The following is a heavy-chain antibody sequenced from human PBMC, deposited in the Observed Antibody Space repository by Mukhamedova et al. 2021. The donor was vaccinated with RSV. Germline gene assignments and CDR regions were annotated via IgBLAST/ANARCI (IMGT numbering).Heavy chain of an antibody. Sequence: IRQPPGKGLEWIGEVNHRGSTNYNPPFKSRVSISVDTSKNQFFLKLSSVTVADTAVYYCARLHCSSTSCLKPFDYWGQGILVTV. J-gene: IGHJ4*02. CDR3: ARLHCSSTSCLKPFDY. D-gene: IGHD2-2*01. V-gene: IGHV4-34*01. CDR2: VNHRGST.